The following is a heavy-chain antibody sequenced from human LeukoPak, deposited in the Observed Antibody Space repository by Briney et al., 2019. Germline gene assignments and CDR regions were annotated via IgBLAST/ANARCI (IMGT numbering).Heavy chain of an antibody. CDR1: GFTFSSYS. J-gene: IGHJ4*02. V-gene: IGHV3-48*04. CDR2: ISSSSSTI. Sequence: GGSLRLSCAASGFTFSSYSMNWVRQAPGKGLEWVSYISSSSSTIYYADSVKGRFTISRDNAKNSLYLQMNSLRAEDTALYYCAKDIHPYYYDSSGYFRAGWGQGTLVTVSS. CDR3: AKDIHPYYYDSSGYFRAG. D-gene: IGHD3-22*01.